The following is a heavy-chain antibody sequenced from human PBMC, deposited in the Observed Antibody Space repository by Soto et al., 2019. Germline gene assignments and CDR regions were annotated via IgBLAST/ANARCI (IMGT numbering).Heavy chain of an antibody. D-gene: IGHD3-3*01. CDR1: GGTFSSYA. CDR2: IIPIFGTA. CDR3: ARVGTIFGVPRGGMDV. Sequence: QVQLVQSGAEVKKPGSSVKVSCKASGGTFSSYAISWVRQAPGQGLEWMGGIIPIFGTANYAQKFQGRVTVTADESTSTAYMELSSLRSEDTAVYYCARVGTIFGVPRGGMDVWGQGTTVTVSS. J-gene: IGHJ6*02. V-gene: IGHV1-69*01.